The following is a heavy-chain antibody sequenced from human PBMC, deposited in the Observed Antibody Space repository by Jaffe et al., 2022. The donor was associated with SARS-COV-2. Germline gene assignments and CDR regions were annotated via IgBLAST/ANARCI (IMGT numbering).Heavy chain of an antibody. J-gene: IGHJ4*02. CDR2: IKQDGSEK. D-gene: IGHD3-22*01. CDR1: GFTFSRYW. V-gene: IGHV3-7*01. CDR3: ARDFMAVRYYYDSDDYRGVDY. Sequence: EVQLVESGGGLVQPGGSLRLSCAASGFTFSRYWMSWVRQAPGKGLEWVANIKQDGSEKYYVDSVKGRFTISRDNAKNSLYLQMNSLRAEDTAVYFCARDFMAVRYYYDSDDYRGVDYWGQGTLVTVSS.